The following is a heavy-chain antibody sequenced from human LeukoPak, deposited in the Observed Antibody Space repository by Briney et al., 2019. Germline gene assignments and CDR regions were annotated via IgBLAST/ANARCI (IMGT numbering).Heavy chain of an antibody. J-gene: IGHJ4*02. CDR3: ARERGYSFGYSDY. D-gene: IGHD5-18*01. CDR2: ISSSSTYM. V-gene: IGHV3-21*01. CDR1: GFTFSSYN. Sequence: GGSLRLSCAASGFTFSSYNINWVRRAPGKGLEWVSSISSSSTYMYYADSVKGRFTISRDNAKNSLYLQMNSLRAEDTAVYYCARERGYSFGYSDYWGQGTLVTVSS.